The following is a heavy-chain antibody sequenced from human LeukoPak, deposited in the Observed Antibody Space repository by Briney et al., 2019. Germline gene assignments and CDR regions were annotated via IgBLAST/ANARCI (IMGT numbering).Heavy chain of an antibody. J-gene: IGHJ4*02. Sequence: PGGSLRLSCAASGFTFSRYSMNWVRQAPGKGLEWVSSISSSSSYIYYADSVRGRFTISRDNAKNSLYLQMNSLRAEDTAVYYCARDSGIAAAGTWGPNDYWGQGTLVTVSS. CDR3: ARDSGIAAAGTWGPNDY. V-gene: IGHV3-21*01. D-gene: IGHD6-13*01. CDR1: GFTFSRYS. CDR2: ISSSSSYI.